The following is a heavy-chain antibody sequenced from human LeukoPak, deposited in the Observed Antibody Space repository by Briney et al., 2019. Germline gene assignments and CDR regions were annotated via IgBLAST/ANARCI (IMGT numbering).Heavy chain of an antibody. V-gene: IGHV5-51*01. CDR1: GYSFTSYW. Sequence: RGESLKISCKGSGYSFTSYWIGWVRQMPGKGLEWMGIIYPGDSDTRYSPSFQGQVTISADKSISTAYLQWSSLKASDTAMYYCARLGGHCTNGVCYTNNWFDPWGQGTLVTVSS. CDR3: ARLGGHCTNGVCYTNNWFDP. D-gene: IGHD2-8*01. CDR2: IYPGDSDT. J-gene: IGHJ5*02.